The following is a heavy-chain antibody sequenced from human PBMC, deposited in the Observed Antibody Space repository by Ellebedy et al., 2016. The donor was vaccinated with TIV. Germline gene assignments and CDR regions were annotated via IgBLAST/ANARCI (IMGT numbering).Heavy chain of an antibody. CDR1: GGTFSSYA. CDR3: ARGSHGTHYSPFDY. D-gene: IGHD4-11*01. CDR2: IIPIFGTA. J-gene: IGHJ4*02. V-gene: IGHV1-69*13. Sequence: SVKVSXXASGGTFSSYAISWVRQAPGQGLEWMGGIIPIFGTANYAQKFQGRVTITADESTSTAYMELSSLRSEDTAVYYCARGSHGTHYSPFDYWGQGTLVTVSS.